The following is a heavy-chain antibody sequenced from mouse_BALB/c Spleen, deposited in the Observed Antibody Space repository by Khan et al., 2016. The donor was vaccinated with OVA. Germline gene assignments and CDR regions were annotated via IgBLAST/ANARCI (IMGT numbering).Heavy chain of an antibody. D-gene: IGHD2-1*01. CDR1: GYSFTDYS. J-gene: IGHJ4*01. V-gene: IGHV9-2-1*01. CDR2: INTETGEP. Sequence: QIQLVQSGPELKKPGETVKISCKASGYSFTDYSMHWVKQAPGKGLKWMGWINTETGEPTYADDFKGRFAFSLETSVSTAYLPINNLNNEDTATYFCATCNPSYAMDYWRQGTSVTGSS. CDR3: ATCNPSYAMDY.